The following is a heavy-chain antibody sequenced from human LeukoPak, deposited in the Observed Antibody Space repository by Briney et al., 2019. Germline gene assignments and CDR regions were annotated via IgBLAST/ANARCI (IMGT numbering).Heavy chain of an antibody. CDR1: GGSFSGYY. D-gene: IGHD3-16*01. CDR2: INHSGST. CDR3: ARSADLGGDY. V-gene: IGHV4-34*01. J-gene: IGHJ4*02. Sequence: SETLSLTCAVYGGSFSGYYWSWIRQPPGKGLEWIGEINHSGSTNYNPSLKSRVTISVDTSKNQFSLKLSSVTAADTAVYYCARSADLGGDYWGQGTLVTVSS.